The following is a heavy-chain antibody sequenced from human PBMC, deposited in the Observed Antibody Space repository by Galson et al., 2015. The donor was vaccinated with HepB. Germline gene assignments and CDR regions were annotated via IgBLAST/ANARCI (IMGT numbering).Heavy chain of an antibody. CDR3: ASLAYGSGRPFAY. V-gene: IGHV3-21*01. Sequence: SLRLSCAASGFTFSSYSMNWVRQAPGKGLEWVSSISSSSSYIYYADSVKGRFTISRDNAKNSLYLQMNSLRAEDTAVYYCASLAYGSGRPFAYWGQGTLVTVSS. J-gene: IGHJ4*02. CDR1: GFTFSSYS. D-gene: IGHD3-10*01. CDR2: ISSSSSYI.